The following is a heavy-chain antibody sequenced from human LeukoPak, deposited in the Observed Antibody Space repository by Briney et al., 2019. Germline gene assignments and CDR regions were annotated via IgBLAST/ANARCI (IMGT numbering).Heavy chain of an antibody. J-gene: IGHJ4*02. CDR2: LYSSGYT. CDR1: GFSVTSNY. V-gene: IGHV3-66*01. CDR3: AAKGNGYTGTYVFAH. D-gene: IGHD5-12*01. Sequence: GGSLRLSCAASGFSVTSNYMSWVRQAPGQGLEWVSVLYSSGYTKYADSVKGRFSISRDTSENTLSLHMNSLRAEDSAVYYCAAKGNGYTGTYVFAHWGRGTLVTVSS.